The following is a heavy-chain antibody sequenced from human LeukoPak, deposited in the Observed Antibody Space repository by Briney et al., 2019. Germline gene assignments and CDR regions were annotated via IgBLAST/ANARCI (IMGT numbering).Heavy chain of an antibody. CDR1: GFTFSSYW. D-gene: IGHD3-22*01. J-gene: IGHJ4*02. CDR3: ARSRGTTSWYYYDSSGYYLDY. CDR2: IKQDGSEK. V-gene: IGHV3-7*01. Sequence: GGSLRLSCAASGFTFSSYWMSWVRQAPGKGLEWVANIKQDGSEKYCVDSVKGRFTISRDNAKNSLYLQMNSLRAEDPAVYYCARSRGTTSWYYYDSSGYYLDYWGQGTLVTASS.